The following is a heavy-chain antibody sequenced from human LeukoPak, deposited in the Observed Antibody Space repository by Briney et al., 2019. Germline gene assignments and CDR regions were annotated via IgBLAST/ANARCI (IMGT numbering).Heavy chain of an antibody. D-gene: IGHD6-6*01. CDR2: ISRDSAYM. Sequence: GGSLRLSCAASGFTFTTYDMNWVRQAPGKGLEWVSYISRDSAYMYLADSVKGRFTISRDNAKNSLYLQMNSLRGEDTAVYYCARDDASTARASGMNVWGKGTTVTVSS. J-gene: IGHJ6*04. V-gene: IGHV3-21*01. CDR3: ARDDASTARASGMNV. CDR1: GFTFTTYD.